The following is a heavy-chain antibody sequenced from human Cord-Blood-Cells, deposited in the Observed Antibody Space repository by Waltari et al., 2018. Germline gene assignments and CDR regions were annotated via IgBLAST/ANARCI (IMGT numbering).Heavy chain of an antibody. V-gene: IGHV3-9*01. CDR3: AIQTLDAFDI. Sequence: EVQLVESGGGLVQPGRSLRLSCAASGFTFDDYAMHWVRQAPGKGLEWVSGISWNSGSIGYADSVKGRFTISRDNAKNSLYLQMNSLRAEDTALYYCAIQTLDAFDIWGQGTMVTVSS. CDR2: ISWNSGSI. D-gene: IGHD1-1*01. J-gene: IGHJ3*02. CDR1: GFTFDDYA.